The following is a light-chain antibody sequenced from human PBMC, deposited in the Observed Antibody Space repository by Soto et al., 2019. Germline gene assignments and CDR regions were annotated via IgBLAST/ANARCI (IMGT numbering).Light chain of an antibody. V-gene: IGKV1-6*01. CDR2: GAS. J-gene: IGKJ1*01. CDR1: QGIRND. Sequence: AIQMTQSPSSLSASVGDRVTITCRASQGIRNDLGWYQQKPGKAPKLLIYGASSLQSGVPSRFSGSGSGTDFTLTISSLQPEDFATYYCLQDQHHLGTCGQGTKVEVK. CDR3: LQDQHHLGT.